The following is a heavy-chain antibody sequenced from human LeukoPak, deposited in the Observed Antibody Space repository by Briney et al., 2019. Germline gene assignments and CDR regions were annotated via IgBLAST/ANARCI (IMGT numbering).Heavy chain of an antibody. J-gene: IGHJ4*02. D-gene: IGHD5-24*01. CDR1: GFTFSNHW. Sequence: GGSLRLSCTASGFTFSNHWMHWVRQVPGKGLEWVSAISGSGGSTYYADSVKGRFTISRDNSKNTLYLQMNSLRAEDTAVYYCAKETEDGYNPVGTDYWGQGTLVTVSS. V-gene: IGHV3-23*01. CDR2: ISGSGGST. CDR3: AKETEDGYNPVGTDY.